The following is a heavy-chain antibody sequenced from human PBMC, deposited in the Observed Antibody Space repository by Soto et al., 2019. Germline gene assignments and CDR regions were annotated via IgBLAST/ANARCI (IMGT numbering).Heavy chain of an antibody. J-gene: IGHJ6*02. CDR2: INHSGST. CDR1: GVSLSGNY. V-gene: IGHV4-34*01. Sequence: SETLSLTCSVYGVSLSGNYWSWIRQPPGKGLEWIGNINHSGSTNYNPSLKSRVTISVDTSKNQFSLKLSSVTAADTAVYYCARHSTDDYGDPYYYYYGMDVWGQGTTVTVSS. D-gene: IGHD4-17*01. CDR3: ARHSTDDYGDPYYYYYGMDV.